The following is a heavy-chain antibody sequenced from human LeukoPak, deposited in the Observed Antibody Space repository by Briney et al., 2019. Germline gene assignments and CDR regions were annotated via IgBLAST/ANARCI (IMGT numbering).Heavy chain of an antibody. V-gene: IGHV4-59*01. Sequence: SETLSLTCTVSGGSISCYYWSWLRQSPEKGVEWIGYIYYSGSTNYNPSLKRRVTISLDTSRNPFSLKPTSVTAADTAFYYCARATYTSTWSKIDSWGQGILVTVSS. CDR2: IYYSGST. CDR1: GGSISCYY. CDR3: ARATYTSTWSKIDS. D-gene: IGHD6-6*01. J-gene: IGHJ4*02.